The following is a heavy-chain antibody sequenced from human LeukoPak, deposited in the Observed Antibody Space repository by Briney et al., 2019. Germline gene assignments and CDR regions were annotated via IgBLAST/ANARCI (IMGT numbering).Heavy chain of an antibody. CDR2: INPSSGGA. CDR3: ARDGNYYGSGAGPDSWFDP. Sequence: GASVKVSCKASGYXFTNYYIHWARQAPGQGLEWMGIINPSSGGATYAQKFQGRVTMTRDTFTSTVYMELSSLRSEDTAVYYCARDGNYYGSGAGPDSWFDPWGQGTLVTVSS. CDR1: GYXFTNYY. D-gene: IGHD3-10*01. J-gene: IGHJ5*02. V-gene: IGHV1-46*01.